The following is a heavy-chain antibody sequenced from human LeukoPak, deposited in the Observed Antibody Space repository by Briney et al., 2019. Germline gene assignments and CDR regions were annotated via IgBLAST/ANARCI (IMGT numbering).Heavy chain of an antibody. CDR1: GFTFSSYA. V-gene: IGHV3-23*01. D-gene: IGHD4-23*01. J-gene: IGHJ4*02. Sequence: GGSLRLSCEASGFTFSSYAMSWVRQAPGKGLAWVSVISSSADSTYYADSVKGRFTISRGNSKNTLYLQMNNLRAEDTAVYYCAKPLEKYTYGGNFDYWGQGILVTVSS. CDR2: ISSSADST. CDR3: AKPLEKYTYGGNFDY.